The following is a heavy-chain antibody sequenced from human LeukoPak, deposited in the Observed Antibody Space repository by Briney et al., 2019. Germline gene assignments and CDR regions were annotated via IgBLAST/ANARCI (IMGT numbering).Heavy chain of an antibody. V-gene: IGHV1-2*02. CDR3: ARDLRIAAAGIGY. CDR1: GYTFTGYY. CDR2: INPNSGGT. D-gene: IGHD6-13*01. Sequence: ASVKVSCKASGYTFTGYYMHWVRQAPGQGLEWMGWINPNSGGTNYAQKFQGRVTMTRDTSISTAYMELSRLRSDDTAVYYCARDLRIAAAGIGYWGQGTLATVSS. J-gene: IGHJ4*02.